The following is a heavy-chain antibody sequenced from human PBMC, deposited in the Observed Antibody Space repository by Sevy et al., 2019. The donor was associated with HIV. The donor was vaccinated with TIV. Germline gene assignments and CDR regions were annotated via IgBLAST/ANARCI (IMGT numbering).Heavy chain of an antibody. J-gene: IGHJ6*02. V-gene: IGHV4-31*03. CDR2: IYYSGST. D-gene: IGHD2-2*01. CDR1: GGSISSGGYY. Sequence: SETLSLTCTVSGGSISSGGYYWSWIRQHPGKGLEWIGYIYYSGSTYYNPSLKSRVTISVDTSKNQFSLKLGSVTAADTALYYCARGLKYQLLLIHGMDVWGQGTTVTVSS. CDR3: ARGLKYQLLLIHGMDV.